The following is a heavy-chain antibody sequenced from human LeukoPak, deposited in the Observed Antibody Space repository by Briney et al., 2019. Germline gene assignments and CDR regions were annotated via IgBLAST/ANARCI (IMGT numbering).Heavy chain of an antibody. CDR2: VSNDGSNQ. CDR3: ARGPDPVVRGPRRAFDL. CDR1: GFTFTYYA. J-gene: IGHJ3*01. Sequence: GRSLRLSCAASGFTFTYYAMHWVRQAPGKGLEWVSVVSNDGSNQDSTDSVKGRFIISRDDSKRTVYLQMNSLRVDGTAMYYCARGPDPVVRGPRRAFDLWGQGTMVTVSS. V-gene: IGHV3-30-3*01. D-gene: IGHD3-10*01.